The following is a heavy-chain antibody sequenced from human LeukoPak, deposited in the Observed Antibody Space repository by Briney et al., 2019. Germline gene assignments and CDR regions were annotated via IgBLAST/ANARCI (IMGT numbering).Heavy chain of an antibody. J-gene: IGHJ4*02. D-gene: IGHD1-26*01. Sequence: GRSLILSCAASGFTFDDYAMHWVRQAPGKGLEWVSGISWNSGSIGYADSVKGRFTISRDNAKNSLYLQMNSLRAEDTALYYCAKNSGSYLFGAFDYWGQGTLVTVSS. CDR2: ISWNSGSI. V-gene: IGHV3-9*01. CDR1: GFTFDDYA. CDR3: AKNSGSYLFGAFDY.